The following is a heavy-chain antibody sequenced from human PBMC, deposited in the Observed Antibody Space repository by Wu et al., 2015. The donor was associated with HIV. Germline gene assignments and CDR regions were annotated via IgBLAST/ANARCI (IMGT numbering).Heavy chain of an antibody. CDR2: INHSGST. CDR3: ARTYYYDNSGNYYYHYGMDV. Sequence: QVQLQQWGAGLLKPSETLSLTCAVYGGSFSGYYWSWIRQPPGKGLEWIGEINHSGSTNYNPSLKSRVTISVDTSKNQFSLKLRSVTAADTALYYCARTYYYDNSGNYYYHYGMDVWGQGTTVTVSS. J-gene: IGHJ6*02. V-gene: IGHV4-34*01. CDR1: GGSFSGYY. D-gene: IGHD3-22*01.